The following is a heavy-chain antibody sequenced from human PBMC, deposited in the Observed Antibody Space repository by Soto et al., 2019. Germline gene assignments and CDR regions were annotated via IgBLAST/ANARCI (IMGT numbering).Heavy chain of an antibody. CDR3: ARLSIAARRRYFDY. Sequence: QPGGSLRLSCAASGFTFSSFEMNWVRQAPGKGLEWVSYISSSGTTKYYPDSVKGRFTISRDNAKSSLYLQMDSLRVEDTAVYFCARLSIAARRRYFDYWGQGTLVTVSS. CDR1: GFTFSSFE. J-gene: IGHJ4*02. CDR2: ISSSGTTK. D-gene: IGHD6-6*01. V-gene: IGHV3-48*03.